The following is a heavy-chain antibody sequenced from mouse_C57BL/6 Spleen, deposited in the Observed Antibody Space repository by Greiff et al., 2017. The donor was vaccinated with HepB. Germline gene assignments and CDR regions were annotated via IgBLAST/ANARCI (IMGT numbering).Heavy chain of an antibody. D-gene: IGHD2-3*01. CDR2: INPNYGTT. CDR3: ARGGSYDGYHYPFAY. Sequence: VQLQQSGPELVKPGASVKISCKASGYSFTDYNMNWVKQSNGKSLEWIGVINPNYGTTSYNQKFKGKATLTVDQSSSTAYMQLNSLTSEDSAVYYCARGGSYDGYHYPFAYWGQGTLVTVSA. J-gene: IGHJ3*01. V-gene: IGHV1-39*01. CDR1: GYSFTDYN.